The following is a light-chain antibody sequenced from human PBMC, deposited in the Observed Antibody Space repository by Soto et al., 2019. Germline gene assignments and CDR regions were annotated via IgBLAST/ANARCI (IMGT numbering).Light chain of an antibody. J-gene: IGKJ1*01. Sequence: DIQMTQSPSTLSASVGDRVTIACRASQGISDWLAWYQQKPGQAPKFLIYRASNFANGVPSRFSGSGSGTEFTLTISSLQPEDFATYYCQQYDTYPTTFGQGTKVEIK. CDR1: QGISDW. V-gene: IGKV1-5*03. CDR2: RAS. CDR3: QQYDTYPTT.